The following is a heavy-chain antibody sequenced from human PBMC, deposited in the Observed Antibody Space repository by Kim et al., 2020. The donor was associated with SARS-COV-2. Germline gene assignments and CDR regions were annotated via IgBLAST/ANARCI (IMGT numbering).Heavy chain of an antibody. D-gene: IGHD6-19*01. CDR1: GDRVSSNSAT. V-gene: IGHV6-1*01. CDR2: TYYRSKWYN. CDR3: ARHDSLAVANWFDP. Sequence: SQTLSLTCAISGDRVSSNSATWNWIRQSPSRGLEWLGRTYYRSKWYNDYAVSVKSRITINPDTSKNQFSLQLNSVTPEDTAVYYCARHDSLAVANWFDPWGQGTLVTVSS. J-gene: IGHJ5*02.